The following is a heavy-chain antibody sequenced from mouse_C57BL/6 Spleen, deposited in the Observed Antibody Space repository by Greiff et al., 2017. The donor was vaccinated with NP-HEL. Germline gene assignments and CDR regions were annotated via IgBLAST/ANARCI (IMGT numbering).Heavy chain of an antibody. V-gene: IGHV1-66*01. CDR1: GYSFTSYY. CDR3: AREPHYYGSSPFDY. J-gene: IGHJ2*01. Sequence: QVQLQQSGPELVKPGASVKISCKASGYSFTSYYIHWVKQRPGQGLEWIGWIYPGSGNTKYNEKFKGKATLTADTSSSTAYMQLSSLTSEDSAVYYCAREPHYYGSSPFDYWGQGTTLTVSS. D-gene: IGHD1-1*01. CDR2: IYPGSGNT.